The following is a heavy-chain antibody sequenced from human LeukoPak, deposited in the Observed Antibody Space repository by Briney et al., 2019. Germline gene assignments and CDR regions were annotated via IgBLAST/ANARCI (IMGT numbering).Heavy chain of an antibody. CDR3: NTGTAAADY. D-gene: IGHD6-25*01. CDR1: GFTFRNAW. Sequence: PGGSLRLSCEASGFTFRNAWMSWVRQAPGKGLEWVGRIKRKADGGTTDYAAPVKDRFTISRDDSKTTLYLQMNSLKPDDTAVYFCNTGTAAADYWGQGTQVTVSS. CDR2: IKRKADGGTT. J-gene: IGHJ4*02. V-gene: IGHV3-15*01.